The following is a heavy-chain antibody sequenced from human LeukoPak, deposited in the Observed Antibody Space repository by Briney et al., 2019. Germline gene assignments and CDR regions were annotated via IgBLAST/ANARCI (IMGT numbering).Heavy chain of an antibody. Sequence: PGGSLRLSCAASGFTFSSYAVHWVRQAPGKGLEWVAVISYDGSDKYYADSVKGRFTISRDNSQNTLYLQMNSLRAKDTAVYYFARGSSSWLSYFDYCGQGTLVTVSS. CDR3: ARGSSSWLSYFDY. CDR1: GFTFSSYA. D-gene: IGHD6-13*01. CDR2: ISYDGSDK. J-gene: IGHJ4*02. V-gene: IGHV3-30*04.